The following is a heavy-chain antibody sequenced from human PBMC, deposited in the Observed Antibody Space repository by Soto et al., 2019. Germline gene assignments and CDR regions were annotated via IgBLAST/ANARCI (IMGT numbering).Heavy chain of an antibody. J-gene: IGHJ4*02. CDR2: ISGSGGST. D-gene: IGHD2-2*02. V-gene: IGHV3-23*01. CDR3: ALAAAGVIVVVPAAIRGAFDY. Sequence: EVQLLESGGGLVQPGGSLRLSCAASGFTFSSYAMSWVRQAPGKGLEWVSAISGSGGSTYYADSVKGRFTISRDNSKNMLYLQMNSLRAEDTAVYYCALAAAGVIVVVPAAIRGAFDYWGQGTLVTVSS. CDR1: GFTFSSYA.